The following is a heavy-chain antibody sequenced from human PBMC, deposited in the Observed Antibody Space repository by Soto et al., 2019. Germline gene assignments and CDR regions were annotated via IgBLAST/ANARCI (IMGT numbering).Heavy chain of an antibody. J-gene: IGHJ4*02. V-gene: IGHV4-30-2*01. CDR2: IYHSGST. CDR3: ASVDTALYYFDY. Sequence: PSETLSLTCAVSGGSISSGGYSWSWIRQPPGKGLEWIGYIYHSGSTYYNPSLKSRVTISVDRSKNQFSLKLSSVAAADTAVYYCASVDTALYYFDYWGQGTLVTVSS. D-gene: IGHD5-18*01. CDR1: GGSISSGGYS.